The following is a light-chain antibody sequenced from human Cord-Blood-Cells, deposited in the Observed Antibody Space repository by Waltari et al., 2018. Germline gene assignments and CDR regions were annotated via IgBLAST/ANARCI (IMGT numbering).Light chain of an antibody. Sequence: DIQMTQSPSSLSASVGDRVTITCQASQDIINYLNWYQQKPGKAPKLLIYDASNLETGVPSRFSGSGSGTDFTFTISSLQPEDIATYYCQQYDNLLPLTFGGGTKVEIK. CDR2: DAS. J-gene: IGKJ4*01. V-gene: IGKV1-33*01. CDR3: QQYDNLLPLT. CDR1: QDIINY.